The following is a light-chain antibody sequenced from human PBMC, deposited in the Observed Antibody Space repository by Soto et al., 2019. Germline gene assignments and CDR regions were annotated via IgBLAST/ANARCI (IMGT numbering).Light chain of an antibody. CDR3: HQYAGLPST. CDR1: QTVTSNY. J-gene: IGKJ1*01. V-gene: IGKV3-20*01. CDR2: GAS. Sequence: EIVLTQSPGTLSLSPGERATLSCRASQTVTSNYLAWYQRKPGQAPRLLIYGASSRATDIPDRFSGSGSGTDFNLTITRMEPEDFAVYFCHQYAGLPSTFGRGTNVEIK.